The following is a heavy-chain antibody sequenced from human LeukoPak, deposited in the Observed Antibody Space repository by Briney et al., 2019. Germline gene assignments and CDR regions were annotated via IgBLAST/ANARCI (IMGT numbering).Heavy chain of an antibody. J-gene: IGHJ4*02. CDR3: ARRRYCTNGGCYFDY. CDR2: IKQDGSEK. Sequence: PGGSLRLSCAASGLTFSTYWMSWARQAPGKGLEWVANIKQDGSEKYYVNSVKGRFAISRDNAKSSLYLQMNSLRAEDTAVYYCARRRYCTNGGCYFDYWGQGTLVTVSS. CDR1: GLTFSTYW. D-gene: IGHD2-8*01. V-gene: IGHV3-7*01.